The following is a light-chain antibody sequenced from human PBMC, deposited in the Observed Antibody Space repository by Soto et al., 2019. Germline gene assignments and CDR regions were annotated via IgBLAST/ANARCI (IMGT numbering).Light chain of an antibody. CDR1: SSDVGGYNY. Sequence: QSVLTQPRSVSGSPGQSVTISCTGTSSDVGGYNYVSWYQQHPGKAPKLMIYDVSKRPSGVPDRFSGSKSGNTAFLTIFGLQAEDEADYYCCSYAGSYTLYVFGTGTKVTVL. CDR2: DVS. V-gene: IGLV2-11*01. CDR3: CSYAGSYTLYV. J-gene: IGLJ1*01.